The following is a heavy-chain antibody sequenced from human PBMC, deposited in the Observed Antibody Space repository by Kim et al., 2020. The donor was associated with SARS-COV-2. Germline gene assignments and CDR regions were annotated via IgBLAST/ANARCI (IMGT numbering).Heavy chain of an antibody. V-gene: IGHV3-74*01. J-gene: IGHJ1*01. D-gene: IGHD3-22*01. Sequence: SVKGRFTISKDNNKKTLYLQMNSLRPEDTAVYYCARAGDQDINGYYGFFHHWRQGALVTVSS. CDR3: ARAGDQDINGYYGFFHH.